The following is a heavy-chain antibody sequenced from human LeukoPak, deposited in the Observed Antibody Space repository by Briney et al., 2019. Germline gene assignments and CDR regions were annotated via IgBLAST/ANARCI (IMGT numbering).Heavy chain of an antibody. CDR2: ISGSGGST. CDR1: GFTFSSYA. V-gene: IGHV3-23*01. CDR3: AKCRAGYCSGGGLNWFDP. Sequence: PGGSLRLSCAASGFTFSSYAMSWVRQAPGKGLEWVSAISGSGGSTYYADSVKGRFTISRDNSKNTLYLQMNSLRAEDTAVYYCAKCRAGYCSGGGLNWFDPWGQGTLVTVSS. J-gene: IGHJ5*02. D-gene: IGHD2-15*01.